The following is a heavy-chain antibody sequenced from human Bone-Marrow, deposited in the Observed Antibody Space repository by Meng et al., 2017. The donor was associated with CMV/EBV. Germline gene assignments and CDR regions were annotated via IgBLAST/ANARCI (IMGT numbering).Heavy chain of an antibody. V-gene: IGHV4-39*07. CDR1: GVPVISSPYY. D-gene: IGHD3-3*01. CDR2: IHYSGST. J-gene: IGHJ3*02. Sequence: SKTRSFTCNVSGVPVISSPYYWGWIRQPPGKGLEWIGNIHYSGSTYYNPYLKSPVTIALDTSNNQFSLKVTSVTAADTAVYYCAKQLRLLGKDIWGQGTMVTVSS. CDR3: AKQLRLLGKDI.